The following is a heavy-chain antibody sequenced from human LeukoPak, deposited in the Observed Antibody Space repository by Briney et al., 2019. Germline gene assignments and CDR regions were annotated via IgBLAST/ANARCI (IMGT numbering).Heavy chain of an antibody. J-gene: IGHJ6*03. CDR2: INWNGGST. CDR1: GFTFSSYG. D-gene: IGHD6-13*01. V-gene: IGHV3-20*04. CDR3: ARVGAAAGNYYYYYMDV. Sequence: GSLRLSCAASGFTFSSYGMSWVRQAPGKGLEWVSGINWNGGSTGYADSVKGRFTISRDNAKNSLFLQMNSLRADDTALYYCARVGAAAGNYYYYYMDVWGKGTTVTVSS.